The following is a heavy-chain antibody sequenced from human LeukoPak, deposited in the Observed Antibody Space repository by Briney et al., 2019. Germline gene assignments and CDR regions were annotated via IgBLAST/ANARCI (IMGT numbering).Heavy chain of an antibody. V-gene: IGHV1-8*01. CDR1: GYTFTNYD. Sequence: GASVKVSCKASGYTFTNYDINWVRQATGQGLEWMGCMNPNSGNTGYAQKFQGRVTMTRNTSISTAYMELSSLRSEDAAVYYCARGITIFGVVTLDYWGQGTLVTVSS. D-gene: IGHD3-3*01. J-gene: IGHJ4*02. CDR2: MNPNSGNT. CDR3: ARGITIFGVVTLDY.